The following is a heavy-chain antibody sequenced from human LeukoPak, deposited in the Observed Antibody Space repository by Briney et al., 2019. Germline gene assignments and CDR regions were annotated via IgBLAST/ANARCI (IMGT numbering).Heavy chain of an antibody. CDR1: GYSFTSYW. J-gene: IGHJ6*03. V-gene: IGHV5-51*01. CDR2: IYPGDSDT. Sequence: GESLKISCKGSGYSFTSYWIGWVRQMPGKGLEWMGIIYPGDSDTRYSPSFQGQVTISADKSISTAYLQWSSLKASDTAMYYCARQDRGYDFWSGPGYYYYMDVWAKGPRSPSS. D-gene: IGHD3-3*01. CDR3: ARQDRGYDFWSGPGYYYYMDV.